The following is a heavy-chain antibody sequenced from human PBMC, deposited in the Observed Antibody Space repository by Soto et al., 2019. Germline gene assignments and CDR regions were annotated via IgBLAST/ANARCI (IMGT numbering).Heavy chain of an antibody. Sequence: QVQLQESGPGLVEPSQTLSLTCTVSGGSISSGGYFWSWIRQHPGKGLEWIGYIHYSGNTYYNPSLKSRSTISVDKSKNQFALNLTSVTAADTAVYYCARDASQTGVPLDYWGQGTLVTVSS. CDR3: ARDASQTGVPLDY. J-gene: IGHJ4*02. V-gene: IGHV4-31*03. CDR2: IHYSGNT. D-gene: IGHD1-1*01. CDR1: GGSISSGGYF.